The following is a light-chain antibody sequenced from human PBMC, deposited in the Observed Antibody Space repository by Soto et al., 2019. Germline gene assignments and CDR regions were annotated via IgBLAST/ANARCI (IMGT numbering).Light chain of an antibody. J-gene: IGKJ5*01. V-gene: IGKV1-9*01. CDR2: EVS. Sequence: IQLTQFPSSLSASVGDIVTITFLASQGVSSHLAWHQQKPGKAPKLLIYEVSTLQSGVPSRFSGSVSGTDFTLTISSLQPEDFATYYCHHLNGYPITFGQGTRLEIK. CDR3: HHLNGYPIT. CDR1: QGVSSH.